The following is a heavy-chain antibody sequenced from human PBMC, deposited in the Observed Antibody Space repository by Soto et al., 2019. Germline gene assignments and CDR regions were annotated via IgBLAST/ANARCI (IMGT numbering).Heavy chain of an antibody. V-gene: IGHV3-48*03. J-gene: IGHJ5*02. D-gene: IGHD6-19*01. Sequence: EVQLVESGGGLVQPGGSLRLSCAASGFTFSSYEMNWVRQAPGKGLEWVSYISSSGSTIYYADSVKGRFTISRDNAKNSLYLQMNSLRAEDTAVYYCARDNSRGRQWLVPASWFDPWGQGTLVTVSS. CDR3: ARDNSRGRQWLVPASWFDP. CDR2: ISSSGSTI. CDR1: GFTFSSYE.